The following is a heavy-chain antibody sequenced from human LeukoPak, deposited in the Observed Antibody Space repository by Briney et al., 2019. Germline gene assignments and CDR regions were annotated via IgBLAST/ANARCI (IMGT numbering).Heavy chain of an antibody. CDR3: ARVGGAQYFDY. V-gene: IGHV4-30-4*07. Sequence: RTSETLSLTCAVSDGSFSSRSYSWSWIRQPPGKGLEWIGYIYYSGFTYSNPSLKSRVTISVDTSKRQFSLKVSSLTAADSAVYYCARVGGAQYFDYWGQGTLVTVSS. J-gene: IGHJ4*02. CDR2: IYYSGFT. CDR1: DGSFSSRSYS.